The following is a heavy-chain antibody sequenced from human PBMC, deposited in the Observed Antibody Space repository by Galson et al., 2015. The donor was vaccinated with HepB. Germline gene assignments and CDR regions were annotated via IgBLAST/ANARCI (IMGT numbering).Heavy chain of an antibody. Sequence: SLRLSCAASGFTFSSYSMNWVRQAPGKGLEWVSSISSSSSYIYYADSVKGRFTISRDNAKNSLYLQMNSLRAEDTAVYYCARDGVEGGITMVRGVTRALYPFDYWGQGTLVTVSS. CDR1: GFTFSSYS. D-gene: IGHD3-10*01. CDR2: ISSSSSYI. J-gene: IGHJ4*02. V-gene: IGHV3-21*01. CDR3: ARDGVEGGITMVRGVTRALYPFDY.